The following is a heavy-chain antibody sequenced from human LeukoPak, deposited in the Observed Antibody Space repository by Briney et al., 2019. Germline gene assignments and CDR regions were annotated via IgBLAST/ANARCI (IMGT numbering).Heavy chain of an antibody. D-gene: IGHD1-20*01. CDR1: GYTLTELS. CDR3: ATLGITGTTWGDY. V-gene: IGHV1-24*01. CDR2: FDPEDGET. J-gene: IGHJ4*02. Sequence: ASVKVSCKDSGYTLTELSMHWVRQAPGKGLEWMGGFDPEDGETIYAQKFQGRVTMTEDTSTDTAYMELSSLRSEDTAVYYCATLGITGTTWGDYWGQGTLVTVSS.